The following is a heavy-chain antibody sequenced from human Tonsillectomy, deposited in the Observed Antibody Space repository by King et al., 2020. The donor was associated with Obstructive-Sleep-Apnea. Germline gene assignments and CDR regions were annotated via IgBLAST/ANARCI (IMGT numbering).Heavy chain of an antibody. J-gene: IGHJ4*02. Sequence: VQLVESGGGVVQPGGSLRLSCSESGFTFSSDGMHWGRQAAGRGLEWVAFLRYDGSDKYYSDSVKGRFTISRDNSKNTLYLQMNSLRPEDTAVYNCAKDYLGTATDYWGQGTLVTVSS. CDR3: AKDYLGTATDY. V-gene: IGHV3-30*02. CDR1: GFTFSSDG. D-gene: IGHD1-14*01. CDR2: LRYDGSDK.